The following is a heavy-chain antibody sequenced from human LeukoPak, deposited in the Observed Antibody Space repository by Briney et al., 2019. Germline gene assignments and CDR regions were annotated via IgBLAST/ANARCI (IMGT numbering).Heavy chain of an antibody. V-gene: IGHV4-39*07. CDR2: IDYSGTT. CDR1: GGSISSSSYY. Sequence: SETLSLTCTVSGGSISSSSYYWVWIRQPPGKGLEWIGTIDYSGTTYYKPSLKSRVTISVDTSKNQFSLKLSSVTAADTAVYYCARHVSGRVVVVIRPSGRAFDIWGQGTMVTVSS. J-gene: IGHJ3*02. CDR3: ARHVSGRVVVVIRPSGRAFDI. D-gene: IGHD3-22*01.